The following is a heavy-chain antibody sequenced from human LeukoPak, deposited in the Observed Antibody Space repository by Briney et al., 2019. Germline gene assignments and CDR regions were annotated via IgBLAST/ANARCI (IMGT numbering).Heavy chain of an antibody. D-gene: IGHD6-13*01. CDR3: AKESVAAAGTGIDY. V-gene: IGHV3-30*18. CDR2: ISYDGSNK. J-gene: IGHJ4*02. Sequence: PGRSLRLSCAASGFTLSSYGTHWVRQAPGKGLEWVAVISYDGSNKYYADSVKGRFTISRDNSKNTLYLQMNSLRAEDTAVYYCAKESVAAAGTGIDYWGQGTLVTVSS. CDR1: GFTLSSYG.